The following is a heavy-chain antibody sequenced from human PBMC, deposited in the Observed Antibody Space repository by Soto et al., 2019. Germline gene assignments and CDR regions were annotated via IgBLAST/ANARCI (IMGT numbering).Heavy chain of an antibody. D-gene: IGHD1-1*01. J-gene: IGHJ3*02. CDR3: ARVERGTATTVVDAFDI. V-gene: IGHV4-34*01. Sequence: QVQLQQWGAGLLKPSETLSLTCAVYGGFVSSGSYYWSWIRQPPGKGLEWIGEMSHSGGTHFNPSLKSRFTVSVATSKNQFSLKMSSVTAADTALYYCARVERGTATTVVDAFDIWGPGTMVTVSS. CDR1: GGFVSSGSYY. CDR2: MSHSGGT.